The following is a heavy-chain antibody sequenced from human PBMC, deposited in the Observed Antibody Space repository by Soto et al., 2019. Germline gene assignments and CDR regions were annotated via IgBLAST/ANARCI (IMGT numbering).Heavy chain of an antibody. CDR1: GFSLKTIGVS. J-gene: IGHJ4*02. D-gene: IGHD3-3*01. CDR2: TYWDDDQ. CDR3: ARSTSENFGSGPFDY. V-gene: IGHV2-5*02. Sequence: QITLKESGPTLVRPTQTLTLTCSFSGFSLKTIGVSVGWIRQPPGKALEWLALTYWDDDQRYSPSLKTRLTVTKDTSKNQVVLAMTNMDPVDTGTYYCARSTSENFGSGPFDYWGPGIVVTVSS.